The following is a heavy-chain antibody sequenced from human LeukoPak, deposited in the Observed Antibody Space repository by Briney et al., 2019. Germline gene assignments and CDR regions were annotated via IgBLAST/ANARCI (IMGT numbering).Heavy chain of an antibody. V-gene: IGHV3-23*01. CDR1: GFTFSSYA. Sequence: GGSLRLSCAASGFTFSSYAMSWVRQAPGKGLRWVSAISGSGGSTYYADSVKGRFTISRDNSKNTLYLQMNSLRAEDTAVYYCARKFVGSRGYYFDYWGQGTLVAVSS. J-gene: IGHJ4*02. D-gene: IGHD3-10*01. CDR2: ISGSGGST. CDR3: ARKFVGSRGYYFDY.